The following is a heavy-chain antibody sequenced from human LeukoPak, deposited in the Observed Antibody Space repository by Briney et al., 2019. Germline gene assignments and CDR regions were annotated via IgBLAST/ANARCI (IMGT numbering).Heavy chain of an antibody. Sequence: SQTLSLTCALSGDSVSSNNAAWNWLTQSPSRGLEWQGRTYYRSKWYNDYAVSVKSRITIKPDTSKNQFSLQLNSVTPEDTAVYYCAREWEILINDYWGQGTLVTVSS. CDR1: GDSVSSNNAA. CDR3: AREWEILINDY. V-gene: IGHV6-1*01. D-gene: IGHD1-26*01. CDR2: TYYRSKWYN. J-gene: IGHJ4*02.